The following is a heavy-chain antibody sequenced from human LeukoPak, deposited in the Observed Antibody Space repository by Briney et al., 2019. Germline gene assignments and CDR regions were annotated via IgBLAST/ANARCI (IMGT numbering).Heavy chain of an antibody. CDR1: GDSISSGDYY. V-gene: IGHV4-61*02. CDR2: ISSSGST. J-gene: IGHJ3*02. Sequence: SETLSLTCTVSGDSISSGDYYWSWIRQPAGKGLEWIGRISSSGSTNYNPSLKSRVTISVDTSKYQFSLKLSSVTAADTAVYYCASLGYCSGGSCYSHAFDIWGQGTMVTVSS. D-gene: IGHD2-15*01. CDR3: ASLGYCSGGSCYSHAFDI.